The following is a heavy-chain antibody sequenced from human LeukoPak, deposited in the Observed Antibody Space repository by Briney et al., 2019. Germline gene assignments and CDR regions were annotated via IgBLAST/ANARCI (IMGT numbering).Heavy chain of an antibody. CDR2: IIPISGTA. CDR1: GGTFSSYA. CDR3: ATYASGYYTYYFDY. V-gene: IGHV1-69*05. D-gene: IGHD3-3*01. J-gene: IGHJ4*02. Sequence: SVKVSCKASGGTFSSYAISWVRQAPGQGLEWMGRIIPISGTANYAQKFQGRVTITTDESTSTAYMELSSLRSEDTAVYYCATYASGYYTYYFDYWGQGTLVTVSS.